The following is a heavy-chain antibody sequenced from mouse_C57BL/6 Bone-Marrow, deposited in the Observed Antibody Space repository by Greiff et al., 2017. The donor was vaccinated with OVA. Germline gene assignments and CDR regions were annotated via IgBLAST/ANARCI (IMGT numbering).Heavy chain of an antibody. Sequence: VQLQQSGAELARPGASVKMSCKASGYTFTSYTMHWVKQRPGQGLEWIGYINPSSGYTKYNQKFKDKATLTVDKSSSTAYMQLSSLTSGDSAIYYDARGLLRWWCFDVWGKGTTVTVSS. J-gene: IGHJ1*03. CDR3: ARGLLRWWCFDV. V-gene: IGHV1-4*01. CDR2: INPSSGYT. CDR1: GYTFTSYT. D-gene: IGHD1-1*01.